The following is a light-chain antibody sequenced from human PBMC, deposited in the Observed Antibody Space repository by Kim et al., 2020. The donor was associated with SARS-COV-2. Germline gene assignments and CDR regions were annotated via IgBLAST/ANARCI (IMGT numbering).Light chain of an antibody. Sequence: GQAITFSCTGTSSDIGVYNYVSWYQQHPGKAPNLIIFDVSRPPSGVYNHFSGSKSGNTASLTISGLQAEDEADYFCASFTTSNTYVFGTGTKVTVL. CDR2: DVS. CDR3: ASFTTSNTYV. V-gene: IGLV2-14*03. CDR1: SSDIGVYNY. J-gene: IGLJ1*01.